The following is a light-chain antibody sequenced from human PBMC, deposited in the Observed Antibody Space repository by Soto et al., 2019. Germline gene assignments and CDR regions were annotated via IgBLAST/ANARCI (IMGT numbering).Light chain of an antibody. Sequence: DIQMTQSPSSLSASVGDRVTITCRASQNIRNSLNWYQQKPGDAPKLLIYAASTLQGAVPSRFSGSGSGTDFTLTISSLQPEDFATYHCQQGHSTPYTFGQGTRLEI. J-gene: IGKJ2*01. CDR2: AAS. CDR3: QQGHSTPYT. V-gene: IGKV1-39*01. CDR1: QNIRNS.